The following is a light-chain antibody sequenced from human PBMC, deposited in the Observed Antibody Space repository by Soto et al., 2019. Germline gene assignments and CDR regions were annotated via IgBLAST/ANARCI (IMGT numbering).Light chain of an antibody. CDR3: QQYNNWPPENT. CDR2: GAS. CDR1: QSVSSS. J-gene: IGKJ2*01. V-gene: IGKV3-15*01. Sequence: EIVMTQSPATLSVSPGDTATLSRRASQSVSSSLAWFQQKPGQAPRLLIYGASTRATDIPARFSGSGSGTEFTLTISSLQSEDFAVYYCQQYNNWPPENTFGQGTKLEIK.